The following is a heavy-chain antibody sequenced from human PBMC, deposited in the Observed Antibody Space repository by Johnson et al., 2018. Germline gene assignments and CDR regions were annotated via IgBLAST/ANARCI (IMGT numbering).Heavy chain of an antibody. CDR2: ISATGTAI. J-gene: IGHJ4*02. Sequence: VQLQESGVTLVESGGSLRIACAASGFTFDDYGMTLVRQAPGKGMEWVYFISATGTAICYADSVKGRFTISRDNAKSSLYLQMNSLRAEDTAVYYCARGNRGFDYWGQGILVTVSS. CDR3: ARGNRGFDY. D-gene: IGHD2/OR15-2a*01. CDR1: GFTFDDYG. V-gene: IGHV3-21*06.